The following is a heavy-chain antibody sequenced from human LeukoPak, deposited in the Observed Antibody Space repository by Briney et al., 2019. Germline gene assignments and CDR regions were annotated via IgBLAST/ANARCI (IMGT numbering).Heavy chain of an antibody. CDR1: GGSFSAYY. J-gene: IGHJ4*02. V-gene: IGHV4-34*01. D-gene: IGHD3-10*01. CDR2: VNHSGST. Sequence: SETLSLTCGVYGGSFSAYYWSWIRLPPGKGLEWIGEVNHSGSTNYNPSLKSRVTMSVDTSKNQFSLNLSSVTAADTAVYYCAREGGSGRALDYWGQGTLVTASS. CDR3: AREGGSGRALDY.